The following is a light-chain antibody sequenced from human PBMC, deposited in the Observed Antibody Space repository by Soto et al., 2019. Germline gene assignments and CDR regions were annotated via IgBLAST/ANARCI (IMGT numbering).Light chain of an antibody. Sequence: TTQSPATRSVSPGERATLSCRASQGLGTNLAWYQQKPGQAPRLLIYAASTRATGVPGRFSGSGSGTDFTFTISSLQPEDIATYYCQQYDDFPLTFGQGTRLEIK. CDR1: QGLGTN. V-gene: IGKV3-15*01. CDR3: QQYDDFPLT. CDR2: AAS. J-gene: IGKJ5*01.